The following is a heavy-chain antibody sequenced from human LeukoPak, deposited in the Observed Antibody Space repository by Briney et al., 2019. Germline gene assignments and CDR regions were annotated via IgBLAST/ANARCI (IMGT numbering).Heavy chain of an antibody. D-gene: IGHD6-13*01. CDR1: GGSFSGYY. CDR3: ARGLQQPRYFDY. V-gene: IGHV4-34*01. Sequence: SETLSLTCAVYGGSFSGYYWSWIRQPPGKGLEWIGEINHSGSTNYNPSLKSRVTISVDTSKNQFSLKLSSVTAADTAVYYCARGLQQPRYFDYWGQGTLVTVS. CDR2: INHSGST. J-gene: IGHJ4*02.